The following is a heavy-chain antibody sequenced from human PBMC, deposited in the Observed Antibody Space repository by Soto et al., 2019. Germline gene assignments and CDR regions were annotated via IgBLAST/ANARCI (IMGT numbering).Heavy chain of an antibody. CDR3: AKDSAMIVVVITTQEY. V-gene: IGHV3-23*01. CDR1: GFTFSSYA. Sequence: LRLSCAASGFTFSSYAMSWVRQAPGKGLEWVSAISGSGGSTYYADSVKGRFTISRDNSKNTLYLQMNSLRAEDTAVYYCAKDSAMIVVVITTQEYWGQGTLVTVSS. D-gene: IGHD3-22*01. CDR2: ISGSGGST. J-gene: IGHJ4*02.